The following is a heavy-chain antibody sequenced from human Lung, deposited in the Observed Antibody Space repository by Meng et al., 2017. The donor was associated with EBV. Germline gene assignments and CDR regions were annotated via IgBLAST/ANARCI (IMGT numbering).Heavy chain of an antibody. CDR2: LYHLGKT. Sequence: YLTCAGSGGSIRRYNLWSAFSQHSGQVLEWIRELYHLGKTNHNASLKSRVIISVDNFKNELSLMLTYVNPGTTRVYYCARNDSSGMWYFDYWGQGTLVTVSS. CDR3: ARNDSSGMWYFDY. V-gene: IGHV4-4*02. CDR1: GGSIRRYNL. D-gene: IGHD1-1*01. J-gene: IGHJ4*02.